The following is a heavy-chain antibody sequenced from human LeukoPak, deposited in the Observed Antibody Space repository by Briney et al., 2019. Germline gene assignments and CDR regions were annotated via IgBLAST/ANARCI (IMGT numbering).Heavy chain of an antibody. J-gene: IGHJ4*02. CDR3: ARDVNGYFDY. Sequence: GGSLRLSCAASGFTFSSYDMHWVRQAPGKGLEWVAVIWYDGSNKYYADSVKGRFTISRDNSKNSLYLQMNSLRAEDTAVYYCARDVNGYFDYWGEGTLVTVSS. CDR1: GFTFSSYD. V-gene: IGHV3-33*01. CDR2: IWYDGSNK.